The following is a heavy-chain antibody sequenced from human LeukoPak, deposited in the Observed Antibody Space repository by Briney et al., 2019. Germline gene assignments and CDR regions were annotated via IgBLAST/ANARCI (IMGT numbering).Heavy chain of an antibody. V-gene: IGHV3-30-3*01. D-gene: IGHD4-17*01. CDR3: ARDPTTVTKGFDI. J-gene: IGHJ3*02. Sequence: GGSLRLSCAASGFTFSSYAMHWVRQAPGKGLEWVAVISYDGSNKYYADSVKGRFTISRDNSKNTLYLQMNSLRAEDTAVYYCARDPTTVTKGFDIWGQGTMVTVSS. CDR2: ISYDGSNK. CDR1: GFTFSSYA.